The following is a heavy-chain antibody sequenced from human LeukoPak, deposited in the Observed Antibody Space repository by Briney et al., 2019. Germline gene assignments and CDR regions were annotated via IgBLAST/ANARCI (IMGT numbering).Heavy chain of an antibody. V-gene: IGHV3-23*01. J-gene: IGHJ6*02. CDR2: ISGSGGST. CDR3: AKGQWFGESSRGMDV. Sequence: GGSLRLPCAASGFTFSSYAMSWVRQAPGKGLEWVSAISGSGGSTYYADSVKGRFTISRDNSKNTLYLQMNSLRAEDTAVYYCAKGQWFGESSRGMDVWGQGTTVTVSS. D-gene: IGHD3-10*01. CDR1: GFTFSSYA.